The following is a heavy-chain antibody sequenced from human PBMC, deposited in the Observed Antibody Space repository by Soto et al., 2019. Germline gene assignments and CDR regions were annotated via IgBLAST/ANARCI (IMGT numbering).Heavy chain of an antibody. J-gene: IGHJ4*02. V-gene: IGHV3-33*01. D-gene: IGHD5-12*01. Sequence: QVQLVESGGGVVQPGRSLRLSCAASGFTFSSYGMHWVRQAPGKGLEWVAVIWYDGSNKYYADSVKGRFTISRDNSKNTLYLQRNSLRAEDTAVYYCARGDGYTPFFSCDYWGQGTLVTVSS. CDR1: GFTFSSYG. CDR2: IWYDGSNK. CDR3: ARGDGYTPFFSCDY.